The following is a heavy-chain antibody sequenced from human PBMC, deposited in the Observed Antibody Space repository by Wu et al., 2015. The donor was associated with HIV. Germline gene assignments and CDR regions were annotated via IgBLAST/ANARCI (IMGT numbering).Heavy chain of an antibody. CDR2: MSPTTGNT. CDR3: NERPTVPGLTPSTTGLDV. V-gene: IGHV1-8*01. Sequence: QVQLVQSGAEVKKPGASVKVSCKASGDTFTSYDINWVRQAPGQGLEWMGWMSPTTGNTGYAHRFQGRLTMTRNTSMSTAYMELSSLRSEDTAVYYCNERPTVPGLTPSTTGLDVWGQGTTVTVSS. J-gene: IGHJ6*02. CDR1: GDTFTSYD. D-gene: IGHD1-26*01.